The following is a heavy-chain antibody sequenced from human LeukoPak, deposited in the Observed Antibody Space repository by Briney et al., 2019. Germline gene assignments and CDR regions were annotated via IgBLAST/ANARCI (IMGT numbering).Heavy chain of an antibody. CDR3: ARVRGDSPYSFDY. J-gene: IGHJ4*02. CDR2: IYYSGST. D-gene: IGHD2-21*02. V-gene: IGHV4-39*07. Sequence: SETLSLTCTVSGGSISSFSYYWGWIRQPPGRGLEWIGTIYYSGSTYYNPSLKSRVTISTDTSKNQFSLNLRFVTAADTAVYYCARVRGDSPYSFDYWGQGTLVTVSS. CDR1: GGSISSFSYY.